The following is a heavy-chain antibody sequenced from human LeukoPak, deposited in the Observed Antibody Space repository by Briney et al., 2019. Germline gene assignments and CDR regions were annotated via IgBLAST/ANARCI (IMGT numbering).Heavy chain of an antibody. J-gene: IGHJ4*02. Sequence: PGGSLRLSCAASGFTFTTYWMAWVRQAPGKGLEWVANINGDGSRKNYLDSVKGRFTISRDNAKNSLYLQMNSLRAEDTAVYYCARDSVSGWELPKLDYWGQGTLVTVSS. V-gene: IGHV3-7*01. CDR2: INGDGSRK. CDR1: GFTFTTYW. D-gene: IGHD1-26*01. CDR3: ARDSVSGWELPKLDY.